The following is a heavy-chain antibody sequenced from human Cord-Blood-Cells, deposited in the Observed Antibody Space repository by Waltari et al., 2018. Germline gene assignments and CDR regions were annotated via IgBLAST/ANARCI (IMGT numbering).Heavy chain of an antibody. CDR2: ISAYNGNT. J-gene: IGHJ6*03. D-gene: IGHD6-13*01. Sequence: QVQLVQSGAEVKKPGASVKVSCKASGYTFTSSGISWVRQAPGQGLEWMGWISAYNGNTNYAQKLQGRVTMTTDTSTSTAYMELRSLRSDDTAVYYCARDRRWTGSSWYYYYYMDVWGKGTTVTVSS. CDR3: ARDRRWTGSSWYYYYYMDV. V-gene: IGHV1-18*04. CDR1: GYTFTSSG.